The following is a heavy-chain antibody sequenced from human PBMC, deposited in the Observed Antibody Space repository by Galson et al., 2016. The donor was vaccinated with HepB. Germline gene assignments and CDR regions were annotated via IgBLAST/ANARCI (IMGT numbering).Heavy chain of an antibody. Sequence: SLRLSCAASGFTFSTSWMHWVRQAPGKGLVWVSRIDEDGRITTYADSAEGRFTISRDNAKKTLFLQMNSLRDEDTAVYYCIRDLAGPFDSWGQGTLVTVSS. CDR1: GFTFSTSW. J-gene: IGHJ4*02. V-gene: IGHV3-74*01. CDR3: IRDLAGPFDS. CDR2: IDEDGRIT. D-gene: IGHD2-15*01.